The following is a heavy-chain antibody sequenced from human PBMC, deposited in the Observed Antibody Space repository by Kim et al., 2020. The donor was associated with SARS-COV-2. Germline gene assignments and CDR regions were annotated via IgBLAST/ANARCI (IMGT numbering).Heavy chain of an antibody. D-gene: IGHD3-10*01. CDR3: ASSGGGLWFGAGRFDY. CDR2: IYYSGST. J-gene: IGHJ4*02. Sequence: SETLSLTCTVSGGSISSSSYYWGWIRQPPGKGLEWIGSIYYSGSTYYNPSLKSRVTISVDTSKNQFSLKLSSVTAADTAVYYCASSGGGLWFGAGRFDYWGQGTLVTVSS. V-gene: IGHV4-39*01. CDR1: GGSISSSSYY.